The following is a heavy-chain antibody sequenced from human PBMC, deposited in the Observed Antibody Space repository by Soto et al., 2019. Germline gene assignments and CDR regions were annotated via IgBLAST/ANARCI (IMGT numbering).Heavy chain of an antibody. CDR3: ARLEYCNGNTCQRGHMAGYYAMDV. CDR1: GFTFSSHS. V-gene: IGHV3-21*01. D-gene: IGHD2-2*01. CDR2: LSSSGDYI. J-gene: IGHJ6*02. Sequence: EVQLVESGGGLVKPGGSLRLSCAASGFTFSSHSMNWVRQAPGKGLEWVSSLSSSGDYIYYADSVMGRFTISRDNAKSRLFLQMNSLRVEDTAVDYCARLEYCNGNTCQRGHMAGYYAMDVWGQGTTVTVSS.